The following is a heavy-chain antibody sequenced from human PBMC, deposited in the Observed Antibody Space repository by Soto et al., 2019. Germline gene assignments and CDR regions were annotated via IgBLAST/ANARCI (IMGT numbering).Heavy chain of an antibody. CDR1: GFTFTSYA. CDR3: ARHSLYGVVRNFDY. CDR2: MSGNAGNT. V-gene: IGHV3-23*01. Sequence: LRLSCVASGFTFTSYAMSWVRQAPGKGLEWVSAMSGNAGNTYYADSVKGRFTVSRDSAKNMLYLYLNSLRAEDTAVYYCARHSLYGVVRNFDYWGQGTLVTVSS. D-gene: IGHD3-3*01. J-gene: IGHJ4*02.